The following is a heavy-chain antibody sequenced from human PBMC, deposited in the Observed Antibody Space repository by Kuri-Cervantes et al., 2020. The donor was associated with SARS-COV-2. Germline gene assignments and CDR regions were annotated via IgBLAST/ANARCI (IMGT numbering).Heavy chain of an antibody. CDR2: IVVGGGNT. Sequence: SVNVSRQASGFTFTSSAVQWVRQARGQRLEWIGWIVVGGGNTNYAQKLQGRVTMTTDTSTSTAYMELRSLRSDDTAVYYCARDGRGDGSSKTLDYWGQGTLVTVSS. J-gene: IGHJ4*02. V-gene: IGHV1-58*01. D-gene: IGHD1-26*01. CDR3: ARDGRGDGSSKTLDY. CDR1: GFTFTSSA.